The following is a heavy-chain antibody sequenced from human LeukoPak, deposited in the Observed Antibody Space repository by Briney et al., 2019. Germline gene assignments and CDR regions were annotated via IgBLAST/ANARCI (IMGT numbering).Heavy chain of an antibody. J-gene: IGHJ5*02. CDR2: INHSGST. CDR1: GGSFSDYY. CDR3: ARLPQIWFREEQFDP. V-gene: IGHV4-34*01. Sequence: SETLSLTCAVYGGSFSDYYWSWIRQPPGKGLEWIGEINHSGSTNYNPSLKSRVTISVDTSKNHFSLKLTSVTAADTAVYYCARLPQIWFREEQFDPWGQGTLVTVSS. D-gene: IGHD5-18*01.